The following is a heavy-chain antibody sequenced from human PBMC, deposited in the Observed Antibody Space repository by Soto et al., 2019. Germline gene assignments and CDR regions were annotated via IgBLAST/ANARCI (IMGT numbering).Heavy chain of an antibody. V-gene: IGHV1-18*01. CDR2: ISTYNGDT. Sequence: QVQLVQSGPEVRKPGASVKVSCEASGYTLTTSGISWVRQVPGQGLEWMGWISTYNGDTNSAQNFQGRVLMTADTSXXTAYMELMSLKSDDTAVYYCARQGSWPYYYYGLDVWGQGTTVTVSS. CDR1: GYTLTTSG. CDR3: ARQGSWPYYYYGLDV. J-gene: IGHJ6*02. D-gene: IGHD1-26*01.